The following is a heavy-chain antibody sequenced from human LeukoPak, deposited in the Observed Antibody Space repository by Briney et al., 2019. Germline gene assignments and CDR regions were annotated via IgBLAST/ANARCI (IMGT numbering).Heavy chain of an antibody. J-gene: IGHJ4*02. CDR3: ACTSQLWLSY. CDR2: VYTDGTT. CDR1: GGSISSYY. Sequence: SETLSLTCTVSGGSISSYYWSWIRQPAGKGLEWIGRVYTDGTTSYNPSLKSRVTMSVDTPKNQFSLKLSSVTAADTAVYYCACTSQLWLSYWGQGTLVTVSS. V-gene: IGHV4-4*07. D-gene: IGHD5-18*01.